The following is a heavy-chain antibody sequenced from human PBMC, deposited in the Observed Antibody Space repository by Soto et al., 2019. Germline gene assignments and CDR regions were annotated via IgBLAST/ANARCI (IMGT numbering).Heavy chain of an antibody. D-gene: IGHD3-22*01. V-gene: IGHV3-48*03. CDR2: ISSSGSTI. J-gene: IGHJ6*02. CDR3: ARRMYYYDSSGYYSGYYYYGMDV. Sequence: GGSLRLSCAASGFTFSSYEMNWVRQAPGKGLEWVSYISSSGSTIYYADSVKGRFTISRDNAKNSLYLQMNSLRAEDTAVYYCARRMYYYDSSGYYSGYYYYGMDVWGQGTTVTVSS. CDR1: GFTFSSYE.